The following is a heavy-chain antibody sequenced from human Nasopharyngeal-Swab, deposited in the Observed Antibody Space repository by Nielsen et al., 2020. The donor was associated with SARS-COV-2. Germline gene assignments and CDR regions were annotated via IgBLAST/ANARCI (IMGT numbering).Heavy chain of an antibody. CDR3: ARVSREHYDFWSGYYPHFDY. CDR1: GGSISSSSYY. CDR2: IYYSGST. J-gene: IGHJ4*02. D-gene: IGHD3-3*01. Sequence: SETLSLTCNGSGGSISSSSYYWGWVRQPPGKGLEGIGSIYYSGSTYYNPSLKSRVTISVDTSKNQFSLKLSSVTAADTAVYYCARVSREHYDFWSGYYPHFDYWGQGTLVTVSS. V-gene: IGHV4-39*07.